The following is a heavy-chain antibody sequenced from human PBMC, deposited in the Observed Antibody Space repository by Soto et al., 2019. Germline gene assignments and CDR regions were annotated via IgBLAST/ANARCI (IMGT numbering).Heavy chain of an antibody. CDR2: INHSGIT. V-gene: IGHV4-34*01. D-gene: IGHD3-3*01. CDR3: ARGRSSVPDRRGIGYYGLDV. J-gene: IGHJ6*02. CDR1: GGSFSGYY. Sequence: QVQLQQWGAGLLKPSETLSLTCVVNGGSFSGYYWSWVRQPPGKGLEWIGEINHSGITDSSPSLKSRVTISVDASRSELSLNLTSVTAADTAVYYCARGRSSVPDRRGIGYYGLDVWGQGTTVTVS.